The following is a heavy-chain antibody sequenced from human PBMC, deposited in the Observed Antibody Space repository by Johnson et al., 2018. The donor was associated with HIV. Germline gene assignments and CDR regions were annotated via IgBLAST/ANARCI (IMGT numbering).Heavy chain of an antibody. CDR3: ARATQWLGAFDI. CDR2: ISYDGSNK. V-gene: IGHV3-30-3*01. CDR1: GFTFSSYA. D-gene: IGHD6-19*01. Sequence: VQLVESGGGLVQPGGSLRLSCAASGFTFSSYAMHWVRQAPGKGLEWVAVISYDGSNKYYADSVKGRFTISRDNSKNTLYLQMNSLRAEDTAVYYCARATQWLGAFDIWGQGTMVTVSS. J-gene: IGHJ3*02.